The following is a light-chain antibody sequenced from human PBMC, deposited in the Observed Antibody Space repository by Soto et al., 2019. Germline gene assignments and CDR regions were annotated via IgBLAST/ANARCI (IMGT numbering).Light chain of an antibody. V-gene: IGKV3-20*01. CDR1: QSVSRSY. CDR2: GAS. CDR3: QQYGSSPFT. J-gene: IGKJ3*01. Sequence: EIVLTQSPGTLSLSPGERATLSCRASQSVSRSYLAWYQQKPGQAPRLLIYGASTRATGTPYRFSGSGSGTDFTLTISRLEPEDFTMYYCQQYGSSPFTFGPGTKVDIK.